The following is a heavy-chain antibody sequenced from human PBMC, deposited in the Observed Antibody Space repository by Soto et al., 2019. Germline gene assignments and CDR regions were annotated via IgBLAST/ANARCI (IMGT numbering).Heavy chain of an antibody. CDR3: ARDGYDGSGSPYPAY. V-gene: IGHV4-59*01. J-gene: IGHJ4*02. D-gene: IGHD3-10*01. Sequence: LSLTCSVSGGSMSEYFWGWIRQSPGKGLEWIGYIYYLGSTDYNPSLKSRVTISVDTSKRQFSLRLTSVTAADTAVYYCARDGYDGSGSPYPAYWGPGTQVTVSS. CDR2: IYYLGST. CDR1: GGSMSEYF.